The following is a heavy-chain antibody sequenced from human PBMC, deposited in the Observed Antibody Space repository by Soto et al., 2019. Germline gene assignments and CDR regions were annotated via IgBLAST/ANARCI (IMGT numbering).Heavy chain of an antibody. CDR2: IYHTGRT. CDR1: DDSINYKNW. CDR3: ARVEVPESSSWHPFDP. V-gene: IGHV4-4*02. D-gene: IGHD6-13*01. J-gene: IGHJ5*02. Sequence: QVQLQESGPGLVKPSGTLSLTCTVSDDSINYKNWWSWLRQPPGKRLEWIGDIYHTGRTSYNPSLMSRVTMSDDTSKNQFSLKVTSVSAADTAVYYCARVEVPESSSWHPFDPWGQGTLVTVAS.